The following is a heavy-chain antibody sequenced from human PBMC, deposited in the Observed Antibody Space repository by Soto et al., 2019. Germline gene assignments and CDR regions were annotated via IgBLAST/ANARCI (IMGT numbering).Heavy chain of an antibody. J-gene: IGHJ4*02. CDR3: AIDQRYLRQGYSDY. CDR2: IGDTGTFI. Sequence: EVQLVESGGGLVKPGGSLRLSCVGSAFIFSDHSMNWVRQAPGKGLEWVTSIGDTGTFIYYADSVKGRFTISRDNAKNSLLLQMDSLRPEDTAVYYCAIDQRYLRQGYSDYWGQGTLVNVSS. CDR1: AFIFSDHS. V-gene: IGHV3-21*01. D-gene: IGHD4-4*01.